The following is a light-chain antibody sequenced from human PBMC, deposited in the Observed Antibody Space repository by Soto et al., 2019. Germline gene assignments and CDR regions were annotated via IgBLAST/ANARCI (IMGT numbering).Light chain of an antibody. CDR2: LGS. CDR1: QSLLHSNGYNY. CDR3: MQALHSPWT. V-gene: IGKV2-28*01. J-gene: IGKJ1*01. Sequence: DIVMTQSPLSLPVTPGEAASISCRSSQSLLHSNGYNYLDWYLQKPGQSPQVLIYLGSNRASGVPDRFSGSGSGTDFTLKISRVEAEDVGVYYCMQALHSPWTFGQGTKVDIK.